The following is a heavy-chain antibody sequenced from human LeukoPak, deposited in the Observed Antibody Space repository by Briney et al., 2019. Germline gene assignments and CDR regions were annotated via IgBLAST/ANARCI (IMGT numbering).Heavy chain of an antibody. CDR1: GFTFPNAW. D-gene: IGHD1-26*01. J-gene: IGHJ4*02. V-gene: IGHV3-15*01. CDR3: TRLVGAND. CDR2: IKSKTDGGTA. Sequence: GGSLRLSCSASGFTFPNAWMTWVRQAPGKGLEWVGLIKSKTDGGTAHYAAPVKGRFTISRDDSKDTLYLQMHSLKTEDTALYYCTRLVGANDWGQGTLVTVSS.